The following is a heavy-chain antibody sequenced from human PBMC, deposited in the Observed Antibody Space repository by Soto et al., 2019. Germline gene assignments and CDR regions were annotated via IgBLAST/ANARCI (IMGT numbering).Heavy chain of an antibody. CDR1: GYTLTNYY. CDR2: INPSGGST. J-gene: IGHJ4*02. V-gene: IGHV1-46*01. Sequence: VSVKIACKASGYTLTNYYVHGVRNAPGKGFEWMGLINPSGGSTRNAQRFQGRVTMTRDTSTSRVYMEVSSLRSEDTAVYYCARDRFVIGGAGTDLAYWGQGTPVTVSS. CDR3: ARDRFVIGGAGTDLAY. D-gene: IGHD6-19*01.